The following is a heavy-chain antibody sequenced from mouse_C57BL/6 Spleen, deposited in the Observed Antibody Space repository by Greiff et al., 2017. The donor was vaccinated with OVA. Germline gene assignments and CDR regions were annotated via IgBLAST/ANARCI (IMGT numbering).Heavy chain of an antibody. D-gene: IGHD1-1*01. V-gene: IGHV1-80*01. CDR3: ARWYYYGSSYDAMDY. Sequence: VQLQQSGAELVKPGASVKISCKASGYAFSSYWMNWVKQRPGKGLEWIGQIYPGDGDTNYNGKFKGKATLTADKSSSTAYMQLSSLTSEDSAVYFCARWYYYGSSYDAMDYWGQGTSVTVSS. CDR2: IYPGDGDT. J-gene: IGHJ4*01. CDR1: GYAFSSYW.